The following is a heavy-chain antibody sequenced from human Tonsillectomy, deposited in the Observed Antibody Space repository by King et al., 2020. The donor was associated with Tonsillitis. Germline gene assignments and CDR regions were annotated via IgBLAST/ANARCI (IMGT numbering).Heavy chain of an antibody. CDR1: GFTFSSYG. CDR3: AGAYCSSTSCYGYFDY. CDR2: IWYDGSNK. D-gene: IGHD2-2*01. Sequence: VQLVESGGGVVQPGRSLRLSCAASGFTFSSYGMHWVRQAPGKGLEWVAVIWYDGSNKYYADSVKGRFTISRDNSKNTLYLQMNSLRAEDTAVYYCAGAYCSSTSCYGYFDYWGQGTLVTVSS. V-gene: IGHV3-33*01. J-gene: IGHJ4*02.